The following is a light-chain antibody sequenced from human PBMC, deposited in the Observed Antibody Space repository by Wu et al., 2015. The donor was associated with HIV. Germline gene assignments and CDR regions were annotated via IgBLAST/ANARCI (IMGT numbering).Light chain of an antibody. Sequence: DIQMTQSPSSLSASVGDRVTITCRASQSVSSYLNWYQQKPGKAPKLLIYAASSLQGGVSSRFSGSGSGTDFTLAISSLQPEDSATYYCQKYHSAPWTFGQGTKVDI. CDR2: AAS. CDR1: QSVSSY. CDR3: QKYHSAPWT. J-gene: IGKJ1*01. V-gene: IGKV1-39*01.